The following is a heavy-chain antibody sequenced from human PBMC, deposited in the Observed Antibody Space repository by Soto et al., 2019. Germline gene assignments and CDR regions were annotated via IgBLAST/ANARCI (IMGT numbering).Heavy chain of an antibody. CDR3: ARSGFWSGYYTGRNGFDP. V-gene: IGHV1-69*01. D-gene: IGHD3-3*01. CDR2: IIPIFGTA. Sequence: QVQLVQSGAEVKKPGSSVKVSCKASGGTFSSYAISWVRQAPGQGLEWMGGIIPIFGTANYAQKFQGRVTITADESTSTAYMELSSLRSEDTAVYYCARSGFWSGYYTGRNGFDPWGQGTLVTVSS. J-gene: IGHJ5*02. CDR1: GGTFSSYA.